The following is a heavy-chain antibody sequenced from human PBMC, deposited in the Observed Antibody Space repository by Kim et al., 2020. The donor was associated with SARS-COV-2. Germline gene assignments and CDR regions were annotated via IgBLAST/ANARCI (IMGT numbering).Heavy chain of an antibody. Sequence: GSTNYNPSLTSPLTLSVDPSKNQFSLKLTSVTAADTAVYYCARTHNWFDPWGQGTLVTVSS. V-gene: IGHV4-39*01. CDR2: GST. CDR3: ARTHNWFDP. J-gene: IGHJ5*02.